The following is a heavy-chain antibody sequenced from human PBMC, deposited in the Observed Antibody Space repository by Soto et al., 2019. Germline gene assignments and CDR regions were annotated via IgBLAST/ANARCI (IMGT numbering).Heavy chain of an antibody. J-gene: IGHJ3*02. V-gene: IGHV1-69*10. CDR1: GYTFTSYG. CDR3: AREGYCSSTSCPRGAFDI. CDR2: IIPILGIA. Sequence: SVKVSCKASGYTFTSYGISWVRQAPGQGLEWMGWIIPILGIANYAQKFQGRVTITADKSTSTAYMELSSLRSEDTAVYYCAREGYCSSTSCPRGAFDIWGQGTMVTVSS. D-gene: IGHD2-2*01.